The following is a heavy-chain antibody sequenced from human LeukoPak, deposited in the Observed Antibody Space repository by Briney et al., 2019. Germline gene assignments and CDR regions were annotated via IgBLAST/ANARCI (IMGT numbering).Heavy chain of an antibody. V-gene: IGHV3-23*01. Sequence: GRSLRLSCAASGFTFSSYAMSWVRQAPGKGLEWVSAISGSGGSTYYADSVKGRFTISRDNSKNTLYLQMNSLRAEDTAVYYCANSVVPAASLDYRGQGTLVTVSS. J-gene: IGHJ4*02. CDR3: ANSVVPAASLDY. CDR1: GFTFSSYA. CDR2: ISGSGGST. D-gene: IGHD2-2*01.